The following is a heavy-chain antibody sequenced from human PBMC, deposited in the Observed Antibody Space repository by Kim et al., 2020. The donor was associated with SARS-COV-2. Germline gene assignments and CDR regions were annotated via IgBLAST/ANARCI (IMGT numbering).Heavy chain of an antibody. CDR3: ARGADILTGYSKINNWFDP. Sequence: SETLSLTCTVSGGSISSYYWSWIRQPPGKGLEWIGYIYYSGSTNYNPSLKSRVPISVDTSKNQFSLKLSSVTAADTAVYYCARGADILTGYSKINNWFDPWGQGTLVTVSS. V-gene: IGHV4-59*13. CDR2: IYYSGST. J-gene: IGHJ5*02. CDR1: GGSISSYY. D-gene: IGHD3-9*01.